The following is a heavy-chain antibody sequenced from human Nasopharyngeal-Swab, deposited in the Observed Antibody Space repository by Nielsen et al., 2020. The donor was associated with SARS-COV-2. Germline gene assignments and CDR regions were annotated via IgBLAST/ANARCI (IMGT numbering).Heavy chain of an antibody. Sequence: WVRQAPGQGLEWMGMINPSGGSTSYAQKFQGRVTMTRDTSTSTVYMELSSLRSEDTAVYYCARGGDCPNGVCYGGGTDAFDIWGQGTMVTVSS. CDR2: INPSGGST. CDR3: ARGGDCPNGVCYGGGTDAFDI. J-gene: IGHJ3*02. D-gene: IGHD2-8*01. V-gene: IGHV1-46*01.